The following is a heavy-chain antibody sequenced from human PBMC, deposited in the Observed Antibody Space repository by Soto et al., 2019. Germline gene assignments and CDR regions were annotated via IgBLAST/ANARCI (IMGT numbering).Heavy chain of an antibody. CDR1: GYTFTSYY. CDR2: INPSGGST. J-gene: IGHJ3*02. Sequence: ASVKVSYKASGYTFTSYYMHWVRQAPGQGLEWMGIINPSGGSTGYADSVKGRFTISRDNAKNSLYLQMNSLRAEDTALYYCARDSTPGGYDWPSVAFDIWGQGTMVTVSS. CDR3: ARDSTPGGYDWPSVAFDI. V-gene: IGHV1-46*04. D-gene: IGHD5-12*01.